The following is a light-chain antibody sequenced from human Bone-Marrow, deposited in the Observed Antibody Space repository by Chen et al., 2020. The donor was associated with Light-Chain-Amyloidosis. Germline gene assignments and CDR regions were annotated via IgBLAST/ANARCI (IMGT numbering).Light chain of an antibody. CDR3: QVWDRSSDRPV. Sequence: SYVLTQPSSVSVAPGQTATIACGGTNIGSTSVHWYQQTPGQAPLLVVYDDSDRPSGIPERLSVSNSGNTATLTISRVEAGDEADYYCQVWDRSSDRPVFGGGTKLTVL. V-gene: IGLV3-21*02. CDR1: NIGSTS. J-gene: IGLJ3*02. CDR2: DDS.